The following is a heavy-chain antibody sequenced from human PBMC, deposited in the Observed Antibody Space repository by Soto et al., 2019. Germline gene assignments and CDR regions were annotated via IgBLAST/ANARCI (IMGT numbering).Heavy chain of an antibody. Sequence: GGSLRLSCAASGFTLSGYSMDWVRKAPGKGLEWVSAISSSGGSTYYADSVKGRFTISRDNSKNTLYLQMNSLRAEDTAVYYCAKSPPRAYGDYLFDYWGQGTLVTVSS. CDR2: ISSSGGST. D-gene: IGHD4-17*01. CDR1: GFTLSGYS. CDR3: AKSPPRAYGDYLFDY. V-gene: IGHV3-23*01. J-gene: IGHJ4*02.